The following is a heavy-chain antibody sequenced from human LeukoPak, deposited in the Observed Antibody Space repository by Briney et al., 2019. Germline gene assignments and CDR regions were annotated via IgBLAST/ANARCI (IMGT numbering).Heavy chain of an antibody. CDR3: ASTGVVRGVPNYYYYGMDV. CDR1: GDSVSSNSAA. D-gene: IGHD3-10*01. CDR2: TYYRSKWYN. Sequence: SQTLSLTCAISGDSVSSNSAAWNWIRQSPSRGLEWLGRTYYRSKWYNDYAVSVKSRITINPDTSKNHFSLQLNSVTPEDTAVYYCASTGVVRGVPNYYYYGMDVWGQGTTVTVSS. J-gene: IGHJ6*02. V-gene: IGHV6-1*01.